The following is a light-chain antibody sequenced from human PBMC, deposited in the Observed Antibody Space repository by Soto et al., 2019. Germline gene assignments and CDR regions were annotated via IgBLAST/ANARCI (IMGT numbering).Light chain of an antibody. CDR2: GAS. CDR3: QQYNNLPQT. CDR1: QSVSSN. Sequence: EIVMTQSPAPLSVSPGERATLSCRASQSVSSNLAWYQQKPGQAPRLLIYGASTRATGIPARSSGSGSGTEFTLTISSLQSEDFAVYYCQQYNNLPQTFGHGTKLEIK. V-gene: IGKV3-15*01. J-gene: IGKJ2*01.